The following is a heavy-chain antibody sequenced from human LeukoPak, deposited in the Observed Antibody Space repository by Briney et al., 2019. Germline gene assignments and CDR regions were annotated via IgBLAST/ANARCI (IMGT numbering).Heavy chain of an antibody. V-gene: IGHV4-34*01. CDR1: GGSFRGYY. D-gene: IGHD6-6*01. CDR3: ARRDIAARLNWFDP. Sequence: SETLSLTRAVYGGSFRGYYWIGMGQPPRKGVEGIGEINRAGSTTYNTSLKGRVPISLDTSKNQFPLKLSSVPAADTAVSYCARRDIAARLNWFDPWGQGTLVTVSS. J-gene: IGHJ5*02. CDR2: INRAGST.